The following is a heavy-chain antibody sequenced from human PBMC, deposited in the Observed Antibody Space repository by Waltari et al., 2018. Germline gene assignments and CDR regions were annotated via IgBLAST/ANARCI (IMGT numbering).Heavy chain of an antibody. CDR3: ARDRDYIWGTTRQGWYFDV. V-gene: IGHV1-69*13. Sequence: QVQLVQSGAEVKKPGSSVQVSCKASGGTFSSTAISWVRQAPGQGLEWMGGIIPVFRTANYAQKFQGRVTITADDSPSTAYMELSRLRPEDTAVYFCARDRDYIWGTTRQGWYFDVWGRGSLITVSS. D-gene: IGHD3-16*01. J-gene: IGHJ2*01. CDR1: GGTFSSTA. CDR2: IIPVFRTA.